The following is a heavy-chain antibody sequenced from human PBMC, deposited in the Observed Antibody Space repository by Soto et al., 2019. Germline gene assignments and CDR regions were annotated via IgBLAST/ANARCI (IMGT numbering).Heavy chain of an antibody. Sequence: QVQLVQSGAEVKKPGASVKVSCKASGYTFTSYYMHWVQQAPGQGLEWMGIINPSGGSTSYAQKFQGRVTMTRDTSTSTVYMELSSLRSEDTAVYYCARVNVVVAAMESFDYWGQGTLVTVSS. J-gene: IGHJ4*02. CDR3: ARVNVVVAAMESFDY. CDR1: GYTFTSYY. V-gene: IGHV1-46*01. D-gene: IGHD2-15*01. CDR2: INPSGGST.